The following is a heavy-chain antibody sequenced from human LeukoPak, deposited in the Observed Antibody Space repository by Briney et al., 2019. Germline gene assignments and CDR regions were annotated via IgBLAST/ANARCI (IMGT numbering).Heavy chain of an antibody. J-gene: IGHJ4*02. D-gene: IGHD1-1*01. Sequence: GGSLRLSCAASGFTFSSYAMHWVRQAPGKGLEYVSAISSNGGSTYYANSVKGRFTISRDNSKNTLYLQMGSLRVEDMAVYYCARWVEGTTYFDYWGQGTLVTVSS. CDR3: ARWVEGTTYFDY. CDR2: ISSNGGST. V-gene: IGHV3-64*01. CDR1: GFTFSSYA.